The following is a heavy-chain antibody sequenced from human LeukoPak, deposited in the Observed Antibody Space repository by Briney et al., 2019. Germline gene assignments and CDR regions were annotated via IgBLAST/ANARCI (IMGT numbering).Heavy chain of an antibody. Sequence: ASVKVSCKASGYTFTSYGISWVRQAPGQGLEWMGWISAYNGNTNYAQKLQGRVTMTTDTSTSTAYMELRSLRSDDTAVYYCARVRRDIVVVPAAIRGNWFDPWGQGTLVTASS. CDR1: GYTFTSYG. V-gene: IGHV1-18*01. CDR2: ISAYNGNT. J-gene: IGHJ5*02. CDR3: ARVRRDIVVVPAAIRGNWFDP. D-gene: IGHD2-2*02.